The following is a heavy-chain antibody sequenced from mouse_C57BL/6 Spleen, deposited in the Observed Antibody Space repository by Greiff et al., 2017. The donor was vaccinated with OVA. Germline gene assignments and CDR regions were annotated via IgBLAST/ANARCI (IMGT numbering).Heavy chain of an antibody. CDR3: ARVKDYDGWFAY. CDR2: ISYDGSN. J-gene: IGHJ3*01. Sequence: ESGPGLVKPSQSLSLTCSVTGYSITSGYYWNWIRQFPGNKLEWMGYISYDGSNNYNPSLKNRISITRDTSKNQFFLKLNSVTTEDTATYYCARVKDYDGWFAYWGQGTLVTVSA. CDR1: GYSITSGYY. V-gene: IGHV3-6*01. D-gene: IGHD2-4*01.